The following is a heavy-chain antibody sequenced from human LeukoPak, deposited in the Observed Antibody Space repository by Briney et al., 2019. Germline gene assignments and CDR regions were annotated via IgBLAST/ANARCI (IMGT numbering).Heavy chain of an antibody. V-gene: IGHV3-33*01. CDR3: ARIWSPSGYFRQLKVGHYMDV. Sequence: GGSLRLSCAASGFTFSSYGMHWVRQAPGKGLEWVAVIWYDGSNKYYADSVKGRFTISRDNSKNTLYLQMNSLRVEDTAVYYCARIWSPSGYFRQLKVGHYMDVWGKGTSVTVSS. CDR2: IWYDGSNK. J-gene: IGHJ6*03. D-gene: IGHD1-1*01. CDR1: GFTFSSYG.